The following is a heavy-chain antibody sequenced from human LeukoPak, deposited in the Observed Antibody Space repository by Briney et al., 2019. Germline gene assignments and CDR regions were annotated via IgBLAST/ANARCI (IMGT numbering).Heavy chain of an antibody. CDR2: LTSGGVSA. D-gene: IGHD5-18*01. J-gene: IGHJ4*02. V-gene: IGHV3-11*04. Sequence: SGGSLRLSCAASGFTLSDYSMTGVRQAPGQGLEWISFLTSGGVSAFYADSVRGRFTVSRDDARNSLSLYMNTLRADDTAVYYCASSLNTVMVSPYYLEYWGPGTLVTVSS. CDR3: ASSLNTVMVSPYYLEY. CDR1: GFTLSDYS.